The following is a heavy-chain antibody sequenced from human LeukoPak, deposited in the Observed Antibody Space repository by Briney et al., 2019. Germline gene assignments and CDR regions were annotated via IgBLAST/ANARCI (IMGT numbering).Heavy chain of an antibody. J-gene: IGHJ3*02. V-gene: IGHV1-46*01. CDR3: AREAADTRDAFDI. D-gene: IGHD5-18*01. CDR1: GYTFTSYY. Sequence: ASVKVSCKASGYTFTSYYMHWVRQAPGQGLEWMGIINPSGGSTSYAQKFQGRVTITRDTSTSTVYMELSSLRSEDTAVYYCAREAADTRDAFDIWGQGTMVTVSS. CDR2: INPSGGST.